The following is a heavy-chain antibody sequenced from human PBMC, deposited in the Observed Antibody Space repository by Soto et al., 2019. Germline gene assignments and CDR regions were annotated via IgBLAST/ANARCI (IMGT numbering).Heavy chain of an antibody. D-gene: IGHD3-10*01. CDR1: GFSLTTSGVG. Sequence: QITLKESGPPLVKPTQTLTLTCTFSGFSLTTSGVGVGWIRQAPGKALEWLALIYWDDDKRYSPSLKNRLTITKDTSRNQVVLTLIDLDPLDTATYYCAHKSMVPFGMDVWGQGTTVTVAS. CDR3: AHKSMVPFGMDV. CDR2: IYWDDDK. J-gene: IGHJ6*02. V-gene: IGHV2-5*02.